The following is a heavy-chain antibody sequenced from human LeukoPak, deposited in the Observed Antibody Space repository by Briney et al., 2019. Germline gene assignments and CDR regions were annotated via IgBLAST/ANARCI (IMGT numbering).Heavy chain of an antibody. V-gene: IGHV3-48*01. CDR3: ARTHERDLDY. CDR2: ISIISSTI. J-gene: IGHJ4*02. CDR1: GFTFSAYH. Sequence: PGGSLRLSCAAAGFTFSAYHMNWARQDPGKGLEWVSYISIISSTIYYAVSVKGRFTISRDDAKNSVYLQMNSLRADDTAVYYCARTHERDLDYWGQGTLVTVSS.